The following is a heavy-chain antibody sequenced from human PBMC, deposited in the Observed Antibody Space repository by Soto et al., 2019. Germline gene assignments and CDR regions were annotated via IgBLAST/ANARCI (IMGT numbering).Heavy chain of an antibody. Sequence: PSQPLSLTCDISGDSVSSSSAAWNWIRQSPSRGLEWLGRAYYRSKWIHEYTVSMESRITINPDTSKNQFSLHIYSVTPEDTAVYYCARDRVGARAVVGYYYGMDVWGQGTTVTVSS. J-gene: IGHJ6*02. CDR3: ARDRVGARAVVGYYYGMDV. CDR2: AYYRSKWIH. D-gene: IGHD1-26*01. CDR1: GDSVSSSSAA. V-gene: IGHV6-1*01.